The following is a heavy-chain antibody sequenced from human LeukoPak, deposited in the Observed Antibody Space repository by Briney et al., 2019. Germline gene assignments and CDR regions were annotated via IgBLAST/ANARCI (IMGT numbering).Heavy chain of an antibody. Sequence: GASVKVSCKASGYTFTSYDINWVRQATGQGLEWMGWMNPNSGNTDYAQKFKGRVTMTRNTSISTAYMELSSLVSEDTAVYYCARGTGSWLRLTRWFDPWGQGTLVTVSS. D-gene: IGHD5-12*01. CDR2: MNPNSGNT. CDR1: GYTFTSYD. J-gene: IGHJ5*02. CDR3: ARGTGSWLRLTRWFDP. V-gene: IGHV1-8*01.